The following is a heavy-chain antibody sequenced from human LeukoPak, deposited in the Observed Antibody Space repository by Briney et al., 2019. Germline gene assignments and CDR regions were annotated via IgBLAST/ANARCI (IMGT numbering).Heavy chain of an antibody. Sequence: PSGGSLRLSCAVSEITFRGYAMSWVRQAPGKGLEWVSAISGDSVNTYFADSVKGRFTISRDNSKDTLYLQMSSLRADDTALYYCARHRLLSSPYYFDYWGQGTLVTVSS. V-gene: IGHV3-23*01. CDR2: ISGDSVNT. CDR1: EITFRGYA. D-gene: IGHD5-12*01. CDR3: ARHRLLSSPYYFDY. J-gene: IGHJ4*02.